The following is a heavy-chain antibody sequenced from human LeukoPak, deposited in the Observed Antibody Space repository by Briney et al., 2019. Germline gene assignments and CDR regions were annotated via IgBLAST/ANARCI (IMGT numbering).Heavy chain of an antibody. CDR3: ARPGSYYRGIDY. CDR2: INHSGST. CDR1: GGSFSGYY. D-gene: IGHD3-10*01. J-gene: IGHJ4*02. V-gene: IGHV4-34*01. Sequence: SETLSLTCAVYGGSFSGYYWSWIRQPPGKGLEWIGEINHSGSTNYNPSLKSRVTISVDTSKNQFSLKLSSVTAADTAVYYCARPGSYYRGIDYWGQGTLVTVSS.